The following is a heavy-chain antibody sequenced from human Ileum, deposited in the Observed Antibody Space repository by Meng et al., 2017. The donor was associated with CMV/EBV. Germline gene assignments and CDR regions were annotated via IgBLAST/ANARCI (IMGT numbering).Heavy chain of an antibody. J-gene: IGHJ4*02. D-gene: IGHD3-10*01. Sequence: LILSCAASGYIFSAYSLNWIRQAPGKGLEWISYISSSGSTISYAASVKGRFAISRDNAKNSLYLQMNSLRADDTAVYYCARQIRPIDYWGQGTLVTVSS. V-gene: IGHV3-11*01. CDR3: ARQIRPIDY. CDR2: ISSSGSTI. CDR1: GYIFSAYS.